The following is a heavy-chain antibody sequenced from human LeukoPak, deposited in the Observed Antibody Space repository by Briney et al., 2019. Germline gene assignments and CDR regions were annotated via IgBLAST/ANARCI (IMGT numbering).Heavy chain of an antibody. CDR3: AGGGGYLIEK. Sequence: GGSLRLSCVASGFNFGGYWMNWVRQAPGKGLEWVANIKQDGSEKFYVDSVRGRFTISRDNAKNSLYLQMDSLSAEDTALYYCAGGGGYLIEKWGQGTPVTVSS. CDR1: GFNFGGYW. V-gene: IGHV3-7*03. CDR2: IKQDGSEK. D-gene: IGHD2-15*01. J-gene: IGHJ4*02.